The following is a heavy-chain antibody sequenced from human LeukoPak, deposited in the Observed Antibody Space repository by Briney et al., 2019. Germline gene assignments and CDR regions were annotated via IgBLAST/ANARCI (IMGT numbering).Heavy chain of an antibody. CDR3: ARTIVATTYFDY. CDR1: GFTFSSYS. J-gene: IGHJ4*02. CDR2: ISSSSSCI. V-gene: IGHV3-21*04. D-gene: IGHD5-12*01. Sequence: GGSLRLSCAASGFTFSSYSMNWVRQAPGKGLEWVSSISSSSSCIYYADSVKGRFTISRDNSKNTLYLQMNSLRAEDTAVYYCARTIVATTYFDYWGQGTLVTVSS.